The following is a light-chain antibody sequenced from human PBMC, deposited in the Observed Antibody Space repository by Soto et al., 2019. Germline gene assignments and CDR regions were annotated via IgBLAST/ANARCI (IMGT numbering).Light chain of an antibody. CDR1: SSDVDGYNY. J-gene: IGLJ2*01. CDR2: DVS. Sequence: QSALTQPPSVSGSPGQSVTISCTGTSSDVDGYNYVSWYQYHPGKAPKLMIYDVSNRPSGISNRFSGSKSGNTASLTISGLQAEDEADYYYSSFTLTRSTDIFGRGTKLTVL. CDR3: SSFTLTRSTDI. V-gene: IGLV2-14*01.